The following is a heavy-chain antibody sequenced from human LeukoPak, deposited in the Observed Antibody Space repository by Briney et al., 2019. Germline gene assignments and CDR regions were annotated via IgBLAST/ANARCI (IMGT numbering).Heavy chain of an antibody. CDR2: VNHSGST. Sequence: SETLSLTCAVYGGSFSGYYWTWIRQPPGQGLAWIGEVNHSGSTNYNPSLKSRVTISVDTSKNQFSLKLSSVTAADTAVYYCASGVAAAGTEYYYYGMDVWGQGTTVTVSS. V-gene: IGHV4-34*01. CDR1: GGSFSGYY. D-gene: IGHD6-13*01. J-gene: IGHJ6*02. CDR3: ASGVAAAGTEYYYYGMDV.